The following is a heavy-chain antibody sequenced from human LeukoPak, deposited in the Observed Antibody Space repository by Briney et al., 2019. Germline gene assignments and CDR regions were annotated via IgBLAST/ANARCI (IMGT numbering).Heavy chain of an antibody. V-gene: IGHV3-49*04. CDR3: TRPYYDYLTGYYSDY. Sequence: GGSLRLSCTTSGFTFSNYPMSWVRQAPGKGLEWLALLGSTAYGGTTKYAASVKGRFTISRDDSKSIANLQMNSLKTEDTAVYYCTRPYYDYLTGYYSDYWGQGTLVTVSS. D-gene: IGHD3-9*01. CDR2: LGSTAYGGTT. CDR1: GFTFSNYP. J-gene: IGHJ4*02.